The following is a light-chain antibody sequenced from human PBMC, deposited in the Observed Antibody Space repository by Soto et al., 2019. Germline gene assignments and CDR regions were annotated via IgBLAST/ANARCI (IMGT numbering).Light chain of an antibody. CDR2: GAS. CDR3: QQYNNGPWK. Sequence: EIVMTQSPATLSVSPGERATLSCRASQSVSSNLAWYQQKPGQAPRLLIYGASTRATGIPARFSGSGSGTEFTLTISSLPSEDFAVDYCQQYNNGPWKVGQGTKVEIK. V-gene: IGKV3-15*01. CDR1: QSVSSN. J-gene: IGKJ1*01.